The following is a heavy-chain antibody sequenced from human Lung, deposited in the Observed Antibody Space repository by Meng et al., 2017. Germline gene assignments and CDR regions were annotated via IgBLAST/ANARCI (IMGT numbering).Heavy chain of an antibody. V-gene: IGHV4-34*01. CDR2: INHSGST. CDR3: ARGPTTMAHDFDY. D-gene: IGHD4-11*01. CDR1: GGSFSDYY. Sequence: QVQLQPWGEGLLKASETLSLTCVVSGGSFSDYYWSSIRQPPGKGLEWIGEINHSGSTNYNPSLESRATISVDTSQNNLSLKLSSVTAADSAVYYCARGPTTMAHDFDYWGQGTLVTVSS. J-gene: IGHJ4*02.